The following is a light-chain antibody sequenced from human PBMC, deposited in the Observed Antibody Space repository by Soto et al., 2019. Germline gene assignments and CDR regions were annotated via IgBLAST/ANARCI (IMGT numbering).Light chain of an antibody. J-gene: IGKJ1*01. CDR1: QSVSSN. Sequence: EIVMTQSPATLSVSPGERATLSCRARQSVSSNLSWYQHKPGQAPRLLIYGASTRATGIPARFSGSGSGTEFTLTISSLQSEDFAVYYCQQSSTFGQGTK. V-gene: IGKV3-15*01. CDR2: GAS. CDR3: QQSST.